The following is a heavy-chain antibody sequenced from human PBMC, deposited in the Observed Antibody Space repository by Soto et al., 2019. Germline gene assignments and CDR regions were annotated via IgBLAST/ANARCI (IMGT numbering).Heavy chain of an antibody. D-gene: IGHD1-26*01. CDR3: VRVGVGIGNQFDY. V-gene: IGHV4-59*12. J-gene: IGHJ4*01. CDR2: IHYSVRT. CDR1: NGSISGFY. Sequence: PCETLSRTGSVSNGSISGFYWTWIRQPPGNILEWIGYIHYSVRTDYNPSLTSRATMSVCTCKNQFSQNLRAITAPDTAVYYCVRVGVGIGNQFDYWGRGTVVTASS.